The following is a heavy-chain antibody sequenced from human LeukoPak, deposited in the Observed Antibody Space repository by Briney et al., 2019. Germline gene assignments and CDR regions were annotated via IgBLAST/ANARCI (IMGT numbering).Heavy chain of an antibody. J-gene: IGHJ4*02. V-gene: IGHV3-66*01. CDR3: ARVDGDSFDY. D-gene: IGHD4-17*01. CDR2: IYSGGST. CDR1: VFTVSSNY. Sequence: GGSLRLSCAVSVFTVSSNYMSWVRQAPGKGLEWVSVIYSGGSTYYADSVKGRFTISRDNSKNTLYLQMNSLRAEDTAVYYCARVDGDSFDYWGQGTLVTVPS.